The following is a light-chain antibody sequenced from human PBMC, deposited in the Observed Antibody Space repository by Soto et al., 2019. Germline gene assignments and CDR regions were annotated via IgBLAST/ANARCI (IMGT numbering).Light chain of an antibody. J-gene: IGKJ1*01. CDR3: QQFYSLPST. CDR2: WAS. V-gene: IGKV4-1*01. Sequence: DIVMTQSPDSLAVSLGERATINCKSSQSVLYSSDNKNYLAWYQQKPGQPPKPLIYWASTRESGVPDRFSGSGSGTDFTLTISSLQAEDVAVYYCQQFYSLPSTFGQGTKVEI. CDR1: QSVLYSSDNKNY.